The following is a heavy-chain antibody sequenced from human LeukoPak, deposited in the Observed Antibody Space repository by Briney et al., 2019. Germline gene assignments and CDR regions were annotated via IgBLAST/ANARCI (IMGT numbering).Heavy chain of an antibody. CDR1: GFTFSSYA. V-gene: IGHV3-23*01. D-gene: IGHD3-3*01. CDR3: ARDFYDFWSGSIRFDP. Sequence: GGSLRLSCAASGFTFSSYAMNWVRQAPAKGLEWVSGISASGGSTYYADSVKGRFTISRDNAKNSLYLQMNSLRAEDTAVYYCARDFYDFWSGSIRFDPWGQGTLVTVPS. CDR2: ISASGGST. J-gene: IGHJ5*02.